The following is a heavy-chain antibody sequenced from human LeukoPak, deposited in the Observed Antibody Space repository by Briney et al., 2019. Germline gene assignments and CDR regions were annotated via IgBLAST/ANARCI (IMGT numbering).Heavy chain of an antibody. CDR2: IYTSGST. D-gene: IGHD4-11*01. CDR1: GGSISSYY. Sequence: SETLSLICTVSGGSISSYYWSWIRQPAGKGLEWIGRIYTSGSTNYNPSLKSRVTISVDTSKNQFSLKLSSVTAADTAVYYCARLTYSNPSPDYYYYYGMDVWGQGTTVTVSS. J-gene: IGHJ6*02. V-gene: IGHV4-4*07. CDR3: ARLTYSNPSPDYYYYYGMDV.